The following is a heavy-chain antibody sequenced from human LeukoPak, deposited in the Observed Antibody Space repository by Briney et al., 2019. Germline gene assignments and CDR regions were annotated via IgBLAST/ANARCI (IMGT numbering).Heavy chain of an antibody. CDR2: IYPGDSDT. D-gene: IGHD2-2*01. Sequence: GESLKISCKGSGYSFTSYWIGWVRQMPGKGLEWMGIIYPGDSDTRYSPSFQGQVTISADKSISTAYLQWSSLKASDTAMYYCARVVPAAMISGWFDPWGQGTLVTVSS. V-gene: IGHV5-51*01. CDR3: ARVVPAAMISGWFDP. J-gene: IGHJ5*02. CDR1: GYSFTSYW.